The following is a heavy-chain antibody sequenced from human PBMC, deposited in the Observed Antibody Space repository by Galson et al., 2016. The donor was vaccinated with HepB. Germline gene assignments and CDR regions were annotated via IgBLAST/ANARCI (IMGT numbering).Heavy chain of an antibody. CDR1: GDSVSSNSAS. J-gene: IGHJ6*02. D-gene: IGHD5-12*01. CDR3: ARVRSGYSGYANPYYGMDV. V-gene: IGHV6-1*01. CDR2: TYYRSKWCN. Sequence: CAISGDSVSSNSASWNWIRQSPSRGLEWLGRTYYRSKWCNDYALSVKSRITINPGTSKNQFSLQLNSVTPEDTAVYYCARVRSGYSGYANPYYGMDVWGQGTTVTVSS.